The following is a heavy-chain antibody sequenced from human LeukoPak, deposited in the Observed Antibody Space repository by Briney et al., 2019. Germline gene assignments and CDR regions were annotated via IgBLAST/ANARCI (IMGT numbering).Heavy chain of an antibody. CDR3: AREGRDYDSSGYPYYYYSMDV. CDR1: GGSISSGSYY. V-gene: IGHV4-61*02. D-gene: IGHD3-22*01. Sequence: SETLSLTCTVSGGSISSGSYYWSWIRQPAGKGLEWIGRIYTTGSTNYNPSLKSRVTISGDTSKNQFSLKLSSVTAADTAVYYCAREGRDYDSSGYPYYYYSMDVWGRGTTVPVSS. J-gene: IGHJ6*02. CDR2: IYTTGST.